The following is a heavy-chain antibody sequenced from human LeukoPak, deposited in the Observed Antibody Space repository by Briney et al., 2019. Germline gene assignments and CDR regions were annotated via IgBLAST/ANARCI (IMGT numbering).Heavy chain of an antibody. V-gene: IGHV4-61*02. CDR3: ARQTYYDNRLLFAY. CDR1: GGSISSGNYY. J-gene: IGHJ4*02. D-gene: IGHD3-22*01. Sequence: SETLSLTCTVSGGSISSGNYYWSWIRQPAGKGLEWIGRIYISGSTNYNPSLKSRVTISVDTSKNQFSLKLSSVTAADTAVYYCARQTYYDNRLLFAYWGQGILVTVSS. CDR2: IYISGST.